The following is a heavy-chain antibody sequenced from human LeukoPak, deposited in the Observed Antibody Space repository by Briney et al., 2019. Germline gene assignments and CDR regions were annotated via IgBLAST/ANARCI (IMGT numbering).Heavy chain of an antibody. J-gene: IGHJ4*02. Sequence: PSETLSLTCTVSGGSLSSYYWSWLRQPPGKGLEWIGYIHDGVSPNYNPSLKSRVTISLDTSKNQFSLKLTSVTAADTAVYYCAGKRTTIDYWGQGTLVTVSS. CDR3: AGKRTTIDY. V-gene: IGHV4-59*01. CDR1: GGSLSSYY. D-gene: IGHD2/OR15-2a*01. CDR2: IHDGVSP.